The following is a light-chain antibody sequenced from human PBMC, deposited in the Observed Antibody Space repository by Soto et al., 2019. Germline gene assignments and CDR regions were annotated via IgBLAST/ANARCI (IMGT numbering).Light chain of an antibody. V-gene: IGLV1-40*01. J-gene: IGLJ1*01. Sequence: QSVLTQPPSVSGAPGQRVTMFCTGSSSNIGAGYDVHWYQQLPGRAPKLLIYGNTNRPSGVPDRFSGSKSGTSASLAITGLQAEDEADYYCQSYDNSLSGYVFGPGTKLTVL. CDR2: GNT. CDR1: SSNIGAGYD. CDR3: QSYDNSLSGYV.